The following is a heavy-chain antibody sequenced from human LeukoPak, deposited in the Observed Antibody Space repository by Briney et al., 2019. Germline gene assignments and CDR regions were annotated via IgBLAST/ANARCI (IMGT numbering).Heavy chain of an antibody. D-gene: IGHD2/OR15-2a*01. CDR1: GGTFSSYA. Sequence: ASVKVSCKASGGTFSSYAISWVRQAPGQGLEWMGRIIPIFGTANYAQKFQGRVTITTDESTSTAYMELSSLRSEDTAVYYCARGGKPDYLFFFLDVWGKGATVNVFS. CDR3: ARGGKPDYLFFFLDV. J-gene: IGHJ6*01. V-gene: IGHV1-69*05. CDR2: IIPIFGTA.